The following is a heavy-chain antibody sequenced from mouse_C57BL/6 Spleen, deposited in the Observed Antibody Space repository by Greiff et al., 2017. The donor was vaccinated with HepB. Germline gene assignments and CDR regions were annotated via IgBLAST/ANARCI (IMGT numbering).Heavy chain of an antibody. CDR1: GYTFTSYG. CDR2: IYPRSGNT. D-gene: IGHD1-1*01. V-gene: IGHV1-81*01. Sequence: QVQLQQSGAELARPGASVKLSCKASGYTFTSYGISWVKQRTGQGLEWIGEIYPRSGNTYYNEKFKGKATLTADKSSSTAYMGLRSLTSEDSAVYFCARSYYGSSPAWFAYWGQGTLVTVSA. J-gene: IGHJ3*01. CDR3: ARSYYGSSPAWFAY.